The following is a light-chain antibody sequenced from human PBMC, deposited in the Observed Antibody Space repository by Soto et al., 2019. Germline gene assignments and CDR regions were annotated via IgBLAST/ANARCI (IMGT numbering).Light chain of an antibody. J-gene: IGKJ1*01. V-gene: IGKV1-39*01. Sequence: DIQMTQSPSSLSASVGDRVTITCRASQSISSYLNWYQQKPGKAPKLLISAASSLQSGVPSRFSGSGSGTDFTLTIGSLQPEDFATYFCQQSYITHAWTFSQGTKVEIK. CDR2: AAS. CDR1: QSISSY. CDR3: QQSYITHAWT.